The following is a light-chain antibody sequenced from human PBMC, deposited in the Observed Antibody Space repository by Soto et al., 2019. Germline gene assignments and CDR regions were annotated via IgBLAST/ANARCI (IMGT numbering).Light chain of an antibody. V-gene: IGKV3-20*01. CDR3: QLYGVSRKT. Sequence: EIVLTQSPGTLSLSPGERATLSCRASQTLTNTYLAWYQQKPGQAPRLLIFDASTRATGIPDRFSGSGSGTDFTLTISRLEPEDFAVYCCQLYGVSRKTFGQGTNVEVK. CDR1: QTLTNTY. J-gene: IGKJ1*01. CDR2: DAS.